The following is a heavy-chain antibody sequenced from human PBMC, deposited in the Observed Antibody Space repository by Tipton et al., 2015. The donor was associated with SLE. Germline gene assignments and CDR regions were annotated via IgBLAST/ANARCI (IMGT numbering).Heavy chain of an antibody. Sequence: TLSLTCTVSGGSISSGSYYWSWLRQPAGKGLEWIGRLYTSGSTNYNPSLKSRVTISVDTSKNQFSLKLSSVTAADTAVYYCARVRYSGHDEAYYFDYWGQGTLVTVSS. V-gene: IGHV4-61*02. D-gene: IGHD5-12*01. CDR2: LYTSGST. J-gene: IGHJ4*02. CDR3: ARVRYSGHDEAYYFDY. CDR1: GGSISSGSYY.